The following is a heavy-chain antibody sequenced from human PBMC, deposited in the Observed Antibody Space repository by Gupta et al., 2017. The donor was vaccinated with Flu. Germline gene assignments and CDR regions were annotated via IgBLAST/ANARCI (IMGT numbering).Heavy chain of an antibody. D-gene: IGHD4-4*01. Sequence: QVQLQESGPGLVKPSQSLSLTCTVSGASVSSRGFYWSWVRQLPGKGLEWIGYIFYNGGTLYSPALKSRVTISMETSQTQFSLMLTSVTAADTAVYYCVRGRHNNYVPLDVWGPGTTVTVSS. CDR3: VRGRHNNYVPLDV. CDR2: IFYNGGT. CDR1: GASVSSRGFY. J-gene: IGHJ6*02. V-gene: IGHV4-31*03.